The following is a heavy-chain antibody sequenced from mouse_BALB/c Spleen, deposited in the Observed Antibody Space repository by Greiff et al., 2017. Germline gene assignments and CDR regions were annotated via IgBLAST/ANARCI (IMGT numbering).Heavy chain of an antibody. D-gene: IGHD1-1*01. J-gene: IGHJ2*01. V-gene: IGHV2-9*02. Sequence: QVQLKESGPGLVAPSQSLSITCTVSGFSLTSSGVHWVRQPPGKGLEWLGVIWAGGSTNYNSALMSRLSISKDNSKSQVFLKMNSLQTDDTAMYYCARDGGRYYFDYWGQGTTLTVSS. CDR3: ARDGGRYYFDY. CDR1: GFSLTSSG. CDR2: IWAGGST.